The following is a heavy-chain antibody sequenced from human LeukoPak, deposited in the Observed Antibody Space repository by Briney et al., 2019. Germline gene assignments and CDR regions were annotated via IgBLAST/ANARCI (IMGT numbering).Heavy chain of an antibody. V-gene: IGHV3-13*01. Sequence: GGSLRLSCAASGFAFSSYDMYWVRQATGKGLEWVSAIGTAGDTYYPGSVKGRFTISRENAKNSLYLQMNSLRVGDTAVYYCVRGPYCSGGSCYGHFDYWGQGTLVTASS. CDR2: IGTAGDT. D-gene: IGHD2-15*01. J-gene: IGHJ4*02. CDR3: VRGPYCSGGSCYGHFDY. CDR1: GFAFSSYD.